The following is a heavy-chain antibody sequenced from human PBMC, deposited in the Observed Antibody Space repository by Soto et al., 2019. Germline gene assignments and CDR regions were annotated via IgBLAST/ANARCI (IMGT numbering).Heavy chain of an antibody. CDR3: ARDLGIGSSGPFDY. J-gene: IGHJ4*02. D-gene: IGHD6-13*01. Sequence: PSETLSLTCTVSGDSITDYYWSWIRQAPGKGQEWIGFIYHSGNTNYKSSLKGRVTMSMDTSKSQFFLKLTSVTAAVTFVYYCARDLGIGSSGPFDYWGQGALVTVSS. CDR2: IYHSGNT. CDR1: GDSITDYY. V-gene: IGHV4-59*01.